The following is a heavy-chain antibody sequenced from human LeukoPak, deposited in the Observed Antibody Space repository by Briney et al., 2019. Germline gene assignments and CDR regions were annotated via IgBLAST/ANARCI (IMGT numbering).Heavy chain of an antibody. Sequence: ASVKVSCKASGFTFNAYNIHWVRQAPGQGLEWMGWINPNSGGTNYAQKFQGRVTMTRDTSISTAYMELSRLRSDDTAVYYCARDSYYDSSGYLFDYWGQGTLVTVSS. CDR1: GFTFNAYN. CDR3: ARDSYYDSSGYLFDY. CDR2: INPNSGGT. J-gene: IGHJ4*02. V-gene: IGHV1-2*02. D-gene: IGHD3-22*01.